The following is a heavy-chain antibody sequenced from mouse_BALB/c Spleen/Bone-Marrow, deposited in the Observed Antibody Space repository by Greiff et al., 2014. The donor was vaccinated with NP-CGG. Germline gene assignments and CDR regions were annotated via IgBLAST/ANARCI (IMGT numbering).Heavy chain of an antibody. J-gene: IGHJ3*01. V-gene: IGHV1-80*01. CDR3: ARSNDYDPLAY. D-gene: IGHD2-4*01. CDR1: GYAFSSYW. CDR2: IYPGDGDT. Sequence: QVQLQQSGAELVRPGSSVKISCKGSGYAFSSYWMNWVKQRPGQGLEWIGQIYPGDGDTNNNGKFKGKATLTADKSSTTVYMQLSSLTSEDSAVYFCARSNDYDPLAYWGLGTLVTVSA.